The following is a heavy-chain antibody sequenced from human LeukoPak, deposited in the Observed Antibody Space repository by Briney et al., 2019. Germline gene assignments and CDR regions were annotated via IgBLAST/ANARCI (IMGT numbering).Heavy chain of an antibody. V-gene: IGHV1-18*01. D-gene: IGHD3-10*01. CDR3: ARDRVGYYYGMDV. CDR1: GYTFTSYG. J-gene: IGHJ6*02. CDR2: ISAYNGNT. Sequence: ASVKVSRKASGYTFTSYGISWVRQGPGQGLERVGWISAYNGNTNYAQKLQGRVTMTTDTSTSTAYMELRSLRSDDTAVYYCARDRVGYYYGMDVWGQGTTVTVSS.